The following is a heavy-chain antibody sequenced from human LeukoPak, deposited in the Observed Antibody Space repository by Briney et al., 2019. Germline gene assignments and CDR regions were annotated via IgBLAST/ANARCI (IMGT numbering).Heavy chain of an antibody. V-gene: IGHV3-30-3*01. D-gene: IGHD6-19*01. CDR3: ARPDSSGWYDAYYYYGMDV. Sequence: GRSLRLSCAASGFTFSSYAMHWVRQAPGKGLEWVAVISYGGSNKYYADSVKGRFTISRDNSKNTLYLQMNSLRAEDTAVYYCARPDSSGWYDAYYYYGMDVWGQGTTVTVSS. CDR2: ISYGGSNK. J-gene: IGHJ6*02. CDR1: GFTFSSYA.